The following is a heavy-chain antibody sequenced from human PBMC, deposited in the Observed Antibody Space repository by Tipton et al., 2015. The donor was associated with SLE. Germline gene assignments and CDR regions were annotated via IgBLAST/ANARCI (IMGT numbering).Heavy chain of an antibody. J-gene: IGHJ6*03. Sequence: TLSLTCTVSGGSISSSSYYWGWIRQPPGKGLEWIGEINHSGSTNYNPSLKSRVTISVDTSKNQFSLKLSSVTAADTAVYYCAREIYGEHYYYYYMDVWGKGTTVTVSS. V-gene: IGHV4-39*07. CDR3: AREIYGEHYYYYYMDV. CDR2: INHSGST. CDR1: GGSISSSSYY. D-gene: IGHD4-17*01.